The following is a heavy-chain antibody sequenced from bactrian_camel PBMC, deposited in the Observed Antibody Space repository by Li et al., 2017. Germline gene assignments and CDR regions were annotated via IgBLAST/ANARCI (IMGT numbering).Heavy chain of an antibody. CDR2: INNDGAK. J-gene: IGHJ4*01. V-gene: IGHV3S53*01. Sequence: QVQLVESGGGSVQTGGSLRLSCTTSGPPFDDGDMGWYRQAPGKERELVANINNDGAKTYADSVKGRFTVSRGSADNTLVLEMTSLTPEDSATYYCAADGDRYQCYWQSVTKYKILAQGTQVTVSS. CDR1: GPPFDDGD. D-gene: IGHD1*01.